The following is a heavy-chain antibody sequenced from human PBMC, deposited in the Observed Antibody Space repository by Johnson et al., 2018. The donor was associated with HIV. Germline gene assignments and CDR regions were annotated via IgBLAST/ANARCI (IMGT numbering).Heavy chain of an antibody. Sequence: MLLVESGGVVAQPGGSLRLSCVASGFTFDDYAMHWVRQAPGKGLEWVSAIGTAGDTYYPGSVKGRFTVSRDNSKNTLYLHMNSLKPEDTAVYYCASQRWKQGDAFDIWGQGTMVTVSS. CDR3: ASQRWKQGDAFDI. V-gene: IGHV3-13*01. CDR1: GFTFDDYA. D-gene: IGHD4-23*01. CDR2: IGTAGDT. J-gene: IGHJ3*02.